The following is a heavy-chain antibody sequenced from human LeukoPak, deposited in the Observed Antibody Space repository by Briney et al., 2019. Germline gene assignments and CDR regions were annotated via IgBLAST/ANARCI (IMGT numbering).Heavy chain of an antibody. CDR1: GGSISSGSYY. Sequence: PSETLSLTCTVSGGSISSGSYYWSWIRQPAGKGLEWIGRIYTSGSTNYNPSLKSRVTISVDTSKNQFSLKLSSVTAADTAVYYCARGFDYDILTGYVAGGLDYWGQGTLVTVSS. CDR2: IYTSGST. V-gene: IGHV4-61*02. D-gene: IGHD3-9*01. CDR3: ARGFDYDILTGYVAGGLDY. J-gene: IGHJ4*02.